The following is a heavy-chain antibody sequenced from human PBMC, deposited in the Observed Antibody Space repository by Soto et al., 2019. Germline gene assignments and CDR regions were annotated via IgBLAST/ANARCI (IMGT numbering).Heavy chain of an antibody. Sequence: LRLSCAASGFTFSSYWMSWVRQAPGKGLEWVANIKQDGSEKYYVDSVKGRFTISRDNARNSLYLQMNSLRAEDTAVYYCAREWAGRSSSFDYWGQGTLVTVSS. V-gene: IGHV3-7*01. CDR2: IKQDGSEK. D-gene: IGHD6-6*01. J-gene: IGHJ4*02. CDR1: GFTFSSYW. CDR3: AREWAGRSSSFDY.